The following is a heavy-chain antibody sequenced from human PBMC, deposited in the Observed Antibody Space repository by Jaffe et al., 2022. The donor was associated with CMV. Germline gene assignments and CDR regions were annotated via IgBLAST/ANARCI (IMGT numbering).Heavy chain of an antibody. Sequence: EVQLVESGGVVVQPGGSLRLSCAASGFTFDDYTMHWVRQAPGKGLEWVSLISWDGGSTYYADSVKGRFTISRDNSKNSLYLQMNSLRTEDTALYYCAKDNASPDQWSDELDWYFDLWGRGTLVTVSS. CDR3: AKDNASPDQWSDELDWYFDL. CDR2: ISWDGGST. J-gene: IGHJ2*01. CDR1: GFTFDDYT. D-gene: IGHD2-15*01. V-gene: IGHV3-43*01.